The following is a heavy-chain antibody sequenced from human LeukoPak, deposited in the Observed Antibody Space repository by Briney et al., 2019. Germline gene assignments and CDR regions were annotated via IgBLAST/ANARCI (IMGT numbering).Heavy chain of an antibody. J-gene: IGHJ4*02. V-gene: IGHV3-30*18. D-gene: IGHD3-22*01. CDR1: GCTFSSCG. Sequence: GGSLRLSCAASGCTFSSCGRHWGRQAPGKGLEWVAVISYDGTNKYYGDSVKGRFTISRDNSKNTLYLEMNSLRAEDTAVYYCAKDLNYYGSSGYSYFDYWGQGTLVTVSS. CDR3: AKDLNYYGSSGYSYFDY. CDR2: ISYDGTNK.